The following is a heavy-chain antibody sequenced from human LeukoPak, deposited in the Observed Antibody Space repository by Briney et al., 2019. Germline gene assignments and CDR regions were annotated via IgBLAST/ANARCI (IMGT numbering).Heavy chain of an antibody. J-gene: IGHJ4*02. CDR1: GGSLSSSSYY. CDR2: IHYSGST. D-gene: IGHD7-27*01. Sequence: SEALSPTCTLAGGSLSSSSYYCGWIRQPPGKWLEWIGNIHYSGSTYYNPSLKNRVTISVDTSKNQFSLRLSSVTAADTAVDYWARLNRGTGTSHYFDYWGQGTLLTVSS. CDR3: ARLNRGTGTSHYFDY. V-gene: IGHV4-39*01.